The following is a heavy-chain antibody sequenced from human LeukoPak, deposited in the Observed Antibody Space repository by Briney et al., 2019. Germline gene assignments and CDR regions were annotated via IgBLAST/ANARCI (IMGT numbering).Heavy chain of an antibody. D-gene: IGHD6-19*01. CDR3: AKSGAQWLVQENWFDP. J-gene: IGHJ5*02. CDR1: GFTFSTHA. V-gene: IGHV3-23*01. CDR2: ISGSGGST. Sequence: GGSLRLSCAASGFTFSTHAMSWVRQAPGKGLERVSSISGSGGSTYYADSVKGRFTISKDTSKKTVHLQMNSLRAEDTAVYYCAKSGAQWLVQENWFDPWGQGTLVTVSS.